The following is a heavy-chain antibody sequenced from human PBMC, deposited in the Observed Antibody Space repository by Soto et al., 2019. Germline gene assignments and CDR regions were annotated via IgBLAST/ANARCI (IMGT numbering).Heavy chain of an antibody. CDR1: GFTFSSYE. CDR2: ISSSGSTI. V-gene: IGHV3-48*03. J-gene: IGHJ4*02. CDR3: ARDGYTMVRVKTNFDY. Sequence: GGSLRLSCAASGFTFSSYEMNWVRQAPGKGLEWVSYISSSGSTIYYADSVKGRFTISRDNAKNSLYLQMNSLRAEDTAVYYCARDGYTMVRVKTNFDYWGQGTLVTV. D-gene: IGHD3-10*01.